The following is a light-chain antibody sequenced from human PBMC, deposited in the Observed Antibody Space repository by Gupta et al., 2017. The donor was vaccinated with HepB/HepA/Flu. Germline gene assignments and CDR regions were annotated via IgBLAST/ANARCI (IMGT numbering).Light chain of an antibody. J-gene: IGKJ2*02. CDR3: RQGKYWPGT. Sequence: DVVLTQSPLSLPVTLGQPASISCRSSQSLVYSDGNTYLNWFHQRPGQSPRRLIYQGSNRDSGVPDRFSGSGSGTDFALTISRVEAEDVGIYYCRQGKYWPGTFGQGTKVDIK. CDR2: QGS. CDR1: QSLVYSDGNTY. V-gene: IGKV2-30*01.